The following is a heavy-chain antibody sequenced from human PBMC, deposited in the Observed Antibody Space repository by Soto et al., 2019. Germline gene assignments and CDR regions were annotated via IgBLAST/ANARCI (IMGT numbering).Heavy chain of an antibody. D-gene: IGHD3-10*01. Sequence: GLPMRVSCAAAEFTCSSYAMSCVSKTPGKGLEWVSAISGSGGSTYYADSVKGRFTISRENAKNTLYLQMNSLRAEDTAVYYCARLPTPYYYGSGNYFGMDVWGQGTTVTVSS. V-gene: IGHV3-23*01. CDR2: ISGSGGST. CDR3: ARLPTPYYYGSGNYFGMDV. J-gene: IGHJ6*02. CDR1: EFTCSSYA.